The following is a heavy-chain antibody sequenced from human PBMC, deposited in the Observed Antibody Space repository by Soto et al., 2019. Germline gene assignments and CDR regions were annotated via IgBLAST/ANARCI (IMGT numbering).Heavy chain of an antibody. CDR2: IYWHDVK. CDR3: ARLTLRFPPDY. J-gene: IGHJ4*02. Sequence: QITLKESGPTLVKPTQTLTLTCTFSGFSLSTSEVAVGWIRQPQGKALEWLALIYWHDVKRYSPSLKSRLTITKDTSKNQGVLAMTNMDPVDTATYCCARLTLRFPPDYWGQGTLVTVSS. D-gene: IGHD3-16*01. CDR1: GFSLSTSEVA. V-gene: IGHV2-5*01.